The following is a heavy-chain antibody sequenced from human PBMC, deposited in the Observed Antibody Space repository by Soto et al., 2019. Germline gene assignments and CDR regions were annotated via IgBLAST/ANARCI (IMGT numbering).Heavy chain of an antibody. CDR1: GFTFSSYG. J-gene: IGHJ4*02. CDR2: ISYDGSNK. V-gene: IGHV3-30*03. Sequence: PGGSLRLSCAASGFTFSSYGMHWVRQAPGKGLEWVAVISYDGSNKYYADSVKGRFTISRDNSKNTLYLQMNSLRAEDTAVYYCARNLHGEYVNCPDYWGQGTLVTVSS. D-gene: IGHD4-17*01. CDR3: ARNLHGEYVNCPDY.